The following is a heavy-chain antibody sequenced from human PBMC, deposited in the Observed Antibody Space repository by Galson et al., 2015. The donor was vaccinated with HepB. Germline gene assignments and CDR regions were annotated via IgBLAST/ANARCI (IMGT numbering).Heavy chain of an antibody. CDR2: ISSSSSYT. CDR3: ARDCPSGNIVVVPPAIQGSYSNLCYYYGMDV. V-gene: IGHV3-11*06. J-gene: IGHJ6*02. CDR1: GFTFSDYY. D-gene: IGHD2-2*01. Sequence: SLRLSCAASGFTFSDYYMSWIRQAPGKGLEWVSYISSSSSYTNYADSVKGRLTISRDNAKNSLYLQMNSLRAEDTAVYYCARDCPSGNIVVVPPAIQGSYSNLCYYYGMDVWGQGTTVTVSS.